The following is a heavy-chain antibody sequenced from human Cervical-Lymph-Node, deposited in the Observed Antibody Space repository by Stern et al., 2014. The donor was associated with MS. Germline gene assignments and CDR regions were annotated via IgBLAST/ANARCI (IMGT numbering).Heavy chain of an antibody. D-gene: IGHD1-26*01. CDR2: SSPIAGAA. J-gene: IGHJ1*01. Sequence: VQLVESGAEVKKPWSSVKVSCKASGSTFRFFTVNWMRQAPAQGLEWMGDSSPIAGAANFAQKFQDRVTITADESTNTAYMELSSLTSEDTALYYCARTSSGIEGHEHFQHWGQGTLVTVSS. V-gene: IGHV1-69*01. CDR3: ARTSSGIEGHEHFQH. CDR1: GSTFRFFT.